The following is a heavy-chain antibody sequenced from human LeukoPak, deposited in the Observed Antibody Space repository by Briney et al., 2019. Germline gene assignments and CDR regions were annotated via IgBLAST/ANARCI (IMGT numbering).Heavy chain of an antibody. J-gene: IGHJ3*02. CDR1: GYTFNSYG. Sequence: ASVKVSCKASGYTFNSYGISWVRRAPGQGLEWMGWISAYNANTNYAQKLQGRVTMTTDTSTSTAHMALRSLRSDDTAVYYCARFTSLDVYAFDIWGQGTMVTVSS. V-gene: IGHV1-18*01. CDR3: ARFTSLDVYAFDI. CDR2: ISAYNANT. D-gene: IGHD1-1*01.